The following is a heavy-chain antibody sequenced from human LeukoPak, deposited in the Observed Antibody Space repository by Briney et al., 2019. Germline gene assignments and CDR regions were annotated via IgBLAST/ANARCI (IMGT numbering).Heavy chain of an antibody. CDR2: INHSGST. J-gene: IGHJ5*02. Sequence: PSETLSLTCAVYGGSFSGYYWSWIRQPPGKGLEWIGEINHSGSTNYNPSLKSRVTISVDTSKNQFSLKLSSVTAADTAVYYCARGKENNPWGQGTLVTVSS. V-gene: IGHV4-34*01. CDR3: ARGKENNP. CDR1: GGSFSGYY.